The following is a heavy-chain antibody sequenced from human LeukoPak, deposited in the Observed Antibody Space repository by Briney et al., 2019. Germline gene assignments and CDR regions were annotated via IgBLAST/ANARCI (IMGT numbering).Heavy chain of an antibody. CDR1: EFSFSRFC. D-gene: IGHD5-12*01. V-gene: IGHV3-21*01. J-gene: IGHJ6*03. CDR3: ATGYSGYHSNYYYMDV. CDR2: ISSSIRDI. Sequence: GGSLRLSCAVSEFSFSRFCMTWVRQAHGKGLEWVSSISSSIRDIYYIDSVKGRFTISRDNSKNSLYLQMNSLRAEDTAVYYCATGYSGYHSNYYYMDVWGKGTTVTASS.